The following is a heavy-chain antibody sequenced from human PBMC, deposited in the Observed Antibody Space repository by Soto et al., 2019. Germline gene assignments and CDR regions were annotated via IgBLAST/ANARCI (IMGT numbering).Heavy chain of an antibody. D-gene: IGHD2-8*02. Sequence: SETLSLTCTVSGGSISSYYWSWIRQPPGKGLEWIGYIYYSGSTNYNPSLKSRVTISVDTSKNQFSLKLTSATAADTAVYYCARDKITGLFDYWGQGTLLNVSS. J-gene: IGHJ4*02. CDR2: IYYSGST. CDR3: ARDKITGLFDY. V-gene: IGHV4-59*12. CDR1: GGSISSYY.